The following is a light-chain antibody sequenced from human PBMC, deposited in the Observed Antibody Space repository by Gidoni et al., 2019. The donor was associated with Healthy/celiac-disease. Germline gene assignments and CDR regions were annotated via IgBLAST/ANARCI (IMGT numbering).Light chain of an antibody. CDR1: QSISSY. V-gene: IGKV1-39*01. CDR3: EQSESTPLT. CDR2: AAS. Sequence: DIQITQSPSSLSASVGDRVTITCRASQSISSYLNWYQKKPGKAPKLQIYAASSLQSGVPSRFSGSGSGTDFTLTNSSLQTEDFETYYGEQSESTPLTVGGGTKVEIK. J-gene: IGKJ4*01.